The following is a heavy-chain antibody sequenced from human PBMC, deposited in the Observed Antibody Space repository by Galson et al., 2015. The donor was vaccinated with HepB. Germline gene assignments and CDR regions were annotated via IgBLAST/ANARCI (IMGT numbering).Heavy chain of an antibody. J-gene: IGHJ6*02. D-gene: IGHD5-12*01. Sequence: SVKVSCKASGYTFTSYAMHWVRQAPGQRLEWMGWINAGNGNTKYSQKFQGRVTITRDTSASTAYTELSSLRSEDTAVYYCARIVATMKNYYYGMDVWGQGTTVTVSS. CDR2: INAGNGNT. CDR1: GYTFTSYA. V-gene: IGHV1-3*01. CDR3: ARIVATMKNYYYGMDV.